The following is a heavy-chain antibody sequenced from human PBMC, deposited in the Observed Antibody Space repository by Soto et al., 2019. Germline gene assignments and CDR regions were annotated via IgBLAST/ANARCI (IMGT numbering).Heavy chain of an antibody. CDR3: ARDEGAVSAYYYYYYGMDV. CDR2: INPSGGST. V-gene: IGHV1-46*01. Sequence: ASVKVSCKASGYTFTNYYMHWVRQAPGQGLEWMGIINPSGGSTSYAQKFQGRVTMTRDTSTSTVYMGLSSLRSEDTAVYYCARDEGAVSAYYYYYYGMDVWGQGTTVTVSS. CDR1: GYTFTNYY. J-gene: IGHJ6*02. D-gene: IGHD3-16*01.